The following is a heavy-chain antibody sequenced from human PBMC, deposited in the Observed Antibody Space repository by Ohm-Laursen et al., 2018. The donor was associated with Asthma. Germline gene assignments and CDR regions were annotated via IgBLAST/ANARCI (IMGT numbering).Heavy chain of an antibody. CDR1: GFSVSRHF. V-gene: IGHV3-53*01. CDR2: IYPGGAT. Sequence: SLRLSCTASGFSVSRHFMNWIRRGPEKGLEWVSDIYPGGATFYADSVKGRFTISRDDSKNTLNLQMSSLRGDDTAVYYCARGKYSSSSTIYYYYGMDVWGQGTTVTVSS. D-gene: IGHD6-6*01. CDR3: ARGKYSSSSTIYYYYGMDV. J-gene: IGHJ6*02.